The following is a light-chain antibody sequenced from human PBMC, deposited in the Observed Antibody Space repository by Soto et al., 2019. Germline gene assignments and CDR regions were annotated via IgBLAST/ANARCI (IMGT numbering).Light chain of an antibody. Sequence: QSALTQPRSVSGSPGQSVTISCTGTSSDAGDYNYVSWYQQHPGKAPKVMIYDVSKRPSGVPDRFSGSKSGNTASLTISGLQAEDEADYYCCSYAGSFASYVFGTGTKLTVL. CDR2: DVS. V-gene: IGLV2-11*01. CDR1: SSDAGDYNY. CDR3: CSYAGSFASYV. J-gene: IGLJ1*01.